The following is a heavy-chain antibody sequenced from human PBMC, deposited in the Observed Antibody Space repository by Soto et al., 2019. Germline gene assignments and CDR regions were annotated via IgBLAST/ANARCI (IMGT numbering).Heavy chain of an antibody. Sequence: SETLSLTCAVSGGSISSGGYSWSWIRQPPGKGLEWIGYIYHSGSTYYNPSLKSRVTISVDRSKNQFSLKLSSVTAADTAVYYCARDLAWHYGLGGMDVRGQAPTVTVSS. CDR3: ARDLAWHYGLGGMDV. CDR1: GGSISSGGYS. V-gene: IGHV4-30-2*01. D-gene: IGHD4-17*01. CDR2: IYHSGST. J-gene: IGHJ6*02.